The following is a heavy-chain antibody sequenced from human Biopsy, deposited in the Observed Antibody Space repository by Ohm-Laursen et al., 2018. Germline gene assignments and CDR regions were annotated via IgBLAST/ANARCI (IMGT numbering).Heavy chain of an antibody. Sequence: GTLSLTCTVSGDSVSNYYWSWIRQPPGKGLEWIGHIYYSGMTNYNPSLQSRIPISVDTSRNQVSLTLSSVTAADTAVYYCARDSGILNYGSVKYYNYYDMDVWGQGTKVTVSS. J-gene: IGHJ6*02. CDR1: GDSVSNYY. CDR3: ARDSGILNYGSVKYYNYYDMDV. D-gene: IGHD4-17*01. CDR2: IYYSGMT. V-gene: IGHV4-59*02.